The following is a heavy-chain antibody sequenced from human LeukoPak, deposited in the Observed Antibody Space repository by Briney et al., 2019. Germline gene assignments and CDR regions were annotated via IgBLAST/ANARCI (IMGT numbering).Heavy chain of an antibody. Sequence: ASVKVSCKASGYTFTSYGISWVRQAPGQGLEWMGCISAYNGNTNYAQKLQGRVTMTTDTSTSTTYMELRSLRSDDTAVYYCARVVCSNINCYDASFDPWGQGTLVTVSS. D-gene: IGHD2-2*01. CDR3: ARVVCSNINCYDASFDP. J-gene: IGHJ5*02. CDR1: GYTFTSYG. CDR2: ISAYNGNT. V-gene: IGHV1-18*01.